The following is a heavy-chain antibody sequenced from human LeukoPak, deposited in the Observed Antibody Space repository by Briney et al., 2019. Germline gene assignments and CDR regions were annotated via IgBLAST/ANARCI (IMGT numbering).Heavy chain of an antibody. CDR2: IRYDGSNN. Sequence: GGSLRLSCVASDFTFSNFGMHWVRQAPGKGLEWLSFIRYDGSNNYHADSVKGRFSISRDNSKNTLHLQRNTLRPDDTAVYYCARTAVAGTLRWFDLWGQGTLVIVSS. CDR1: DFTFSNFG. J-gene: IGHJ5*02. CDR3: ARTAVAGTLRWFDL. V-gene: IGHV3-30*02. D-gene: IGHD6-19*01.